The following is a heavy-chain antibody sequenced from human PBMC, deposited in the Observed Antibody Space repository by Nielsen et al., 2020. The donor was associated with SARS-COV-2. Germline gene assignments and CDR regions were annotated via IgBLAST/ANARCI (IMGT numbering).Heavy chain of an antibody. Sequence: SGPTLVKPTQTLTLTCTFSGFSLSTSGMCVSWIRQPLGKALEWLALIDWDDDKYYSPSLKSRLTITKDTSKNQVVLTMTNMDPVDTATYYCAHSSSIAVAGAFDYWGQGTLVTVSS. V-gene: IGHV2-70*12. D-gene: IGHD6-19*01. CDR2: IDWDDDK. CDR1: GFSLSTSGMC. CDR3: AHSSSIAVAGAFDY. J-gene: IGHJ4*02.